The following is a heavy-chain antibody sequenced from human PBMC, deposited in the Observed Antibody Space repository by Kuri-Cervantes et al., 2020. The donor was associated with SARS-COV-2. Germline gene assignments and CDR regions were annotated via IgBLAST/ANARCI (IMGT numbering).Heavy chain of an antibody. Sequence: ESLKISCTVSGGSISNSFYYWGWIRQPPGKGLEWIGSIYYSGSTFYSPSLKSRVTIFVDTSKDQFSLKLSSVTAADTAVYYCARGGACSSTSCYYWFDPWGQGTLVTVSS. J-gene: IGHJ5*02. D-gene: IGHD2-2*01. CDR1: GGSISNSFYY. V-gene: IGHV4-39*01. CDR3: ARGGACSSTSCYYWFDP. CDR2: IYYSGST.